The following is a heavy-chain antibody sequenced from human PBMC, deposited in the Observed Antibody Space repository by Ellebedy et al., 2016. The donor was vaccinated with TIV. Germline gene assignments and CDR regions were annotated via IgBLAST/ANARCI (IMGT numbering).Heavy chain of an antibody. CDR1: GFTFSSYW. V-gene: IGHV3-7*01. Sequence: GGSLRLXXAASGFTFSSYWMTWVRQAPGKGLEWVANIRQDGSLRQYVDSVKGRFTISRGNAKNSLYLQINSLRAEDTAVYYSARDYNYYMDVWGKGTTVTVSS. CDR2: IRQDGSLR. J-gene: IGHJ6*03. CDR3: ARDYNYYMDV.